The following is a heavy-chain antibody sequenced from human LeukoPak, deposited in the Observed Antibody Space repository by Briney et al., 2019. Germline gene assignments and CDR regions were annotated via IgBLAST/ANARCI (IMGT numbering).Heavy chain of an antibody. Sequence: ASVKVSRKASGYTFTSYGISWVRQAPGQGLEWMGWISAYNGNTNYAQKLQGRVTMTEDTSTDTAYMELSSLRSEDTAVYYCATGGVWFGEPLYYFDYWGQGTLVTVSS. V-gene: IGHV1-18*01. CDR2: ISAYNGNT. J-gene: IGHJ4*02. CDR1: GYTFTSYG. CDR3: ATGGVWFGEPLYYFDY. D-gene: IGHD3-10*01.